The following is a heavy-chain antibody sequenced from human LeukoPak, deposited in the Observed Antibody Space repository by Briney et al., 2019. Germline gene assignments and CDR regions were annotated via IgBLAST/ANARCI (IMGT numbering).Heavy chain of an antibody. CDR3: AKDATASPYFHWFDN. CDR1: GFTLSSYA. CDR2: ISSGDRT. V-gene: IGHV3-23*01. Sequence: GGALRLSCAASGFTLSSYAMNWVRQAPGKGLEWVAGISSGDRTFHAESVKGRFTISRDKSKDTMYLQMNSLRAEDTAVYYCAKDATASPYFHWFDNWGQGTQVIVSS. D-gene: IGHD3-9*01. J-gene: IGHJ4*02.